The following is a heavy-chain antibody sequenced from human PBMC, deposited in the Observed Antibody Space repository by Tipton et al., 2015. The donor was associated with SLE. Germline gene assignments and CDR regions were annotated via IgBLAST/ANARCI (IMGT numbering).Heavy chain of an antibody. J-gene: IGHJ4*02. CDR2: IKSDGSEK. CDR1: GFTFSGPW. CDR3: AGDFWGSLFDY. V-gene: IGHV3-7*01. D-gene: IGHD3-16*01. Sequence: GSLRLSCTASGFTFSGPWMTWVRQSPGKGLEGVADIKSDGSEKSYVDSVKGRFTISRDNAENSLFLQMDSLRAEDTAVSYFAGDFWGSLFDYWGQGTLVTVCS.